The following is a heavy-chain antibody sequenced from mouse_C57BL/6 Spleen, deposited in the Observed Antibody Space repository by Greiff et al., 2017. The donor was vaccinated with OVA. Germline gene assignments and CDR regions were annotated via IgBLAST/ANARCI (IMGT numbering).Heavy chain of an antibody. V-gene: IGHV1-64*01. Sequence: QVQLKQPGAELVKPGASVKLSCKASGYTFTSYWMHWVKQRPGQGLEWIGMIHPNSGSTNYNEKFKSKATLTVDKSSSTAYMQLSSLTSEDSAVYYCARSFNWDDYFDYWGQGTTLTVSS. D-gene: IGHD4-1*01. CDR3: ARSFNWDDYFDY. CDR1: GYTFTSYW. CDR2: IHPNSGST. J-gene: IGHJ2*01.